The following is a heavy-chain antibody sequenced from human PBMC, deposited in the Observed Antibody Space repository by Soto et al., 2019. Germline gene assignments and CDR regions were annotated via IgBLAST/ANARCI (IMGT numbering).Heavy chain of an antibody. J-gene: IGHJ6*02. Sequence: ELEWMGWISAYNGNTNYAQKLQGRVTMTTDTSTSTAYMELRSLRSDDTAVYYCARFIAVAGTGYYYFYGMDVWGQGTTVSVSS. D-gene: IGHD6-19*01. CDR3: ARFIAVAGTGYYYFYGMDV. V-gene: IGHV1-18*01. CDR2: ISAYNGNT.